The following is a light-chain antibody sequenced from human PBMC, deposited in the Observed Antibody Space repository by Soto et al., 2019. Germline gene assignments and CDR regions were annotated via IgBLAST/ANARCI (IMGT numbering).Light chain of an antibody. CDR1: SSNLGSNT. V-gene: IGLV1-44*01. CDR2: SNN. CDR3: AAWDDSLNGPVV. Sequence: QSVLTQPPSASGTPGQRVTISCSGSSSNLGSNTVNWYQQLPGTAPKLRIYSNNQRPSGVPDRFSGSKSGTSASLAISGLQSEDEADYYCAAWDDSLNGPVVFGEGTKLTVL. J-gene: IGLJ2*01.